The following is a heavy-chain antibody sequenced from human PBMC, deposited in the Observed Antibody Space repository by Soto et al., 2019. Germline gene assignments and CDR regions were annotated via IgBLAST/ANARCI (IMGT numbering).Heavy chain of an antibody. Sequence: QVQLQQWGAGLLKPSETLSLTCAVYGGSFSGYYWSWIRQPPGKGLEWIGEINHSGSTNYNPSLKSRVPISVDTSKNQFSLKLSSVTAAYTAVYYCARGRYRITMVRGVPPPFDYWGQGTLVTVSS. D-gene: IGHD3-10*01. CDR1: GGSFSGYY. CDR2: INHSGST. J-gene: IGHJ4*02. CDR3: ARGRYRITMVRGVPPPFDY. V-gene: IGHV4-34*01.